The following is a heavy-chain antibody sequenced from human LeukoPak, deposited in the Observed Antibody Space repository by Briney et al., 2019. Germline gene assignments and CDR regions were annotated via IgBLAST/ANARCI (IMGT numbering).Heavy chain of an antibody. CDR3: ARYRSAAAGSDYFDY. V-gene: IGHV4-34*10. Sequence: SETLSLTCVVSGGSFSASYWSWIRQSPGKGLEWIGEIYHGGSTNYNPSLKSRVTMSIDTSKNQFSLKLSSVTAADTAVYYCARYRSAAAGSDYFDYWGQGTLVTVSS. CDR2: IYHGGST. D-gene: IGHD6-13*01. J-gene: IGHJ4*02. CDR1: GGSFSASY.